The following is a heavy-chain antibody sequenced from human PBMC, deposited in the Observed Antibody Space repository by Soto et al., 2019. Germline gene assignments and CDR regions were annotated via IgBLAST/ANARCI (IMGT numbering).Heavy chain of an antibody. CDR3: ARDRGDYEVY. Sequence: LSLTCTVSGGSISSYYWSWIRQPPGKGLEWIGYIYYSGSTNYNPSLKSRVTISVDTSKNQFSLKLSSVTAADTAVYYCARDRGDYEVYWGQGTLVTVSS. CDR2: IYYSGST. J-gene: IGHJ4*02. CDR1: GGSISSYY. D-gene: IGHD4-17*01. V-gene: IGHV4-59*01.